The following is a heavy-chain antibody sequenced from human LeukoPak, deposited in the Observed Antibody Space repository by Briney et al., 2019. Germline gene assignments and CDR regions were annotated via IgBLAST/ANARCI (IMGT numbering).Heavy chain of an antibody. CDR1: GFTFSSYR. D-gene: IGHD1-1*01. Sequence: GGSLRLSCAASGFTFSSYRMNWVRQAPGKGLEWVSSISSSSSYIYYADSVKGRFTISRDNAKNSLYLQMNSLRAEDSAVYYCARYHWNDVAYWGQGTLVTVSS. CDR2: ISSSSSYI. CDR3: ARYHWNDVAY. V-gene: IGHV3-21*01. J-gene: IGHJ4*02.